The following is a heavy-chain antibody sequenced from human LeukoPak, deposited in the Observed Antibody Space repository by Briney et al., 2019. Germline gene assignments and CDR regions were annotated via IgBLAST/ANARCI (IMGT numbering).Heavy chain of an antibody. CDR2: IFYDGSRE. CDR1: GFTSSNYG. Sequence: QPGRSLRLSCAASGFTSSNYGMHWVRQAPGKGLEWLAAIFYDGSREHYADTVKGRFTISRDNSKNTLYLQVNSLTADDTAVYYCARDQALYFSYGDYWGQGTLVTVSS. CDR3: ARDQALYFSYGDY. V-gene: IGHV3-33*01. J-gene: IGHJ4*02. D-gene: IGHD2/OR15-2a*01.